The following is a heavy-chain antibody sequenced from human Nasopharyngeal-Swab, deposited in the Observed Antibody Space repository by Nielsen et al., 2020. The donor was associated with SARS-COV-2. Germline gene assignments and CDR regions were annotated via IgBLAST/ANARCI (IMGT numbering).Heavy chain of an antibody. CDR3: ARDYSNDGMDG. Sequence: ASVKVSCKASGGTFSSYAFSWVRQAPGQGLEWMGIINPSGGSTSCAQKCQDRVIMTRDTSTSTVYMGLSSLRSEDTAVYYCARDYSNDGMDGWGQGTTVTVPS. J-gene: IGHJ6*02. D-gene: IGHD4-11*01. CDR2: INPSGGST. CDR1: GGTFSSYA. V-gene: IGHV1-46*01.